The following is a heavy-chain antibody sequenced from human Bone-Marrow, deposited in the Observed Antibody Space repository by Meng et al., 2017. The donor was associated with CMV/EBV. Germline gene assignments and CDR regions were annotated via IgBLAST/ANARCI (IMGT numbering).Heavy chain of an antibody. J-gene: IGHJ4*02. D-gene: IGHD6-19*01. Sequence: GESLKISCAASGFTFSSYAMHWVRQAPGKGLEWVAVISYDGSNKYYADSVKGRFTISRDNSKNTLYLQMNSLRAEDTAVYYCESGTYISAKAVAGTFGYWGQGTLVTVPS. V-gene: IGHV3-30*04. CDR2: ISYDGSNK. CDR1: GFTFSSYA. CDR3: ESGTYISAKAVAGTFGY.